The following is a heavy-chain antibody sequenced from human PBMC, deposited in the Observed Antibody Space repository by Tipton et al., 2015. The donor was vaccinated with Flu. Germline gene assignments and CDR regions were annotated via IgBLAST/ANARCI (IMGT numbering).Heavy chain of an antibody. J-gene: IGHJ4*02. D-gene: IGHD3-22*01. CDR3: ARLRANYYDSSGYSDY. CDR1: GASLRSSSYY. V-gene: IGHV4-39*07. CDR2: IYYSGST. Sequence: TLSLTCTVSGASLRSSSYYWGWIRQPPGKGLEWIGSIYYSGSTYYNPSLKSRVTISVDTSKNQFSLKLSSVTAADTAVYYCARLRANYYDSSGYSDYWGQGTLVTVSS.